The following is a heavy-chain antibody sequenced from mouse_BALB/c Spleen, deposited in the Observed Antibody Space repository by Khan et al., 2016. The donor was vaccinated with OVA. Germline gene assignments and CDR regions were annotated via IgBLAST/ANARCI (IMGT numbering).Heavy chain of an antibody. D-gene: IGHD3-3*01. Sequence: EVELVESGPGLVKPSQSLSLTCTVTGYSITSGYGWNWIRQFPGNKLEWMGYISYSGSTNYHSSLNSRISIPRDKSKNQFFLQLKSVTAEDTATYACDRTARIKYWGQGTTLTVSS. CDR1: GYSITSGYG. V-gene: IGHV3-2*02. CDR2: ISYSGST. CDR3: DRTARIKY. J-gene: IGHJ2*01.